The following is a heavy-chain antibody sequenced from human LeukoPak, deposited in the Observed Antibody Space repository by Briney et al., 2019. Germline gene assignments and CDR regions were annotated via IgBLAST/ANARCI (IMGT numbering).Heavy chain of an antibody. CDR2: IWYDGSNK. D-gene: IGHD6-13*01. Sequence: GGSLRLSCAASGFTFSSYGMHWVRQAPGKGLEWVAVIWYDGSNKYYADSVKGRFTISRDNSNNTLYLQMNSLRAEDTAVYYCAREAIAAAGTGDRGFDPWGQGTLVTVSS. CDR1: GFTFSSYG. CDR3: AREAIAAAGTGDRGFDP. V-gene: IGHV3-33*01. J-gene: IGHJ5*02.